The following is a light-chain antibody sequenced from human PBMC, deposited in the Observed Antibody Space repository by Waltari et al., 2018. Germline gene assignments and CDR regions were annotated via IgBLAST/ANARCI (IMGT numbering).Light chain of an antibody. Sequence: QSVLTQPPSVSGTPGQRVTISCSGSSSNIGSNYVHWYQHRPGTAPKLLIYRNNQRPSGVPDRFSGSKSGTSASLAISGLRSEDEADYYCAAWDDSLSGWVFGGGPKLTVL. V-gene: IGLV1-47*01. CDR3: AAWDDSLSGWV. CDR2: RNN. CDR1: SSNIGSNY. J-gene: IGLJ3*02.